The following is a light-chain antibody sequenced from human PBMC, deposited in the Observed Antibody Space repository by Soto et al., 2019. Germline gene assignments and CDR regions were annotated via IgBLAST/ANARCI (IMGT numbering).Light chain of an antibody. CDR2: SDN. Sequence: QSVLTQPPSASATPGQRVTISCSGSNSNIGSNTVNWYQQLPGTAPKLLIYSDNQRPSGVRDRFSGSKSGTSASLAISGLQSEDEADYYCAVWDDSLNGPVFGGGTKLTVL. CDR1: NSNIGSNT. CDR3: AVWDDSLNGPV. V-gene: IGLV1-44*01. J-gene: IGLJ2*01.